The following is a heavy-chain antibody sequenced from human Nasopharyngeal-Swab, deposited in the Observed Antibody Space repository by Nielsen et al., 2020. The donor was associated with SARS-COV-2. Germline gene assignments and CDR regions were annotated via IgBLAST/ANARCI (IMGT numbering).Heavy chain of an antibody. CDR1: GFSFSSYA. J-gene: IGHJ4*02. Sequence: GESLKISCAGAGFSFSSYAMSWVRQVPGKGPEWVSGIGASGVDKYYAEFVEGRFTISRDNSKNTLYLQMNSLRAEDTAVYYCAKEWAVLGLPLFESWGQGTLVTVSS. D-gene: IGHD6-19*01. CDR3: AKEWAVLGLPLFES. V-gene: IGHV3-23*01. CDR2: IGASGVDK.